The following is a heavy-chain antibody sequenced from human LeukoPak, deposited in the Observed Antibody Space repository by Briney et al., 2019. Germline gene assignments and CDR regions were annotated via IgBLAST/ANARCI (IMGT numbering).Heavy chain of an antibody. J-gene: IGHJ4*02. V-gene: IGHV3-48*03. CDR3: ASGFDCHSSGSDY. Sequence: PGGSLRLSSAASGFTFSSYEMNWVRQAPGKGLEWVSYISSSGSTIYYADSVKGRFTISRDNAKNSLYLQMNSLRAEDTAVYYCASGFDCHSSGSDYWGQGTLVTVSS. D-gene: IGHD3-22*01. CDR2: ISSSGSTI. CDR1: GFTFSSYE.